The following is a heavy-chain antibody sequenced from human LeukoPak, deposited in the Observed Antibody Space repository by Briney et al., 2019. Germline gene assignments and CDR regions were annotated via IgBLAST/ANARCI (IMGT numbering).Heavy chain of an antibody. CDR1: GFTFGDYA. CDR2: IRSKAYGGTT. V-gene: IGHV3-49*04. D-gene: IGHD3-16*01. J-gene: IGHJ6*03. Sequence: GGSLRLSCTASGFTFGDYAMSWVRQAPGKGLEWVGFIRSKAYGGTTEYAASVKGRFTISRDDSKSIAYLQMNSLKTEDTAVYYCTRASWEIFGGGYYYYYMDVWGKGTTVTVSS. CDR3: TRASWEIFGGGYYYYYMDV.